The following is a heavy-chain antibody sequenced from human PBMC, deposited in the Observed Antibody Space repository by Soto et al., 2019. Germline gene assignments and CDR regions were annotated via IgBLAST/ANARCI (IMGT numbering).Heavy chain of an antibody. D-gene: IGHD5-12*01. CDR2: IHYNGNT. V-gene: IGHV4-59*01. CDR1: GGSISSYY. Sequence: SETLSLTCTVSGGSISSYYWSWVRQPPGKGLEWIGNIHYNGNTKYNPSLKSRVSMSVDTSKNQFSLRLISVTAADTAKYFCASEGNLGRWLQPLDFWAQGTLVNVSS. CDR3: ASEGNLGRWLQPLDF. J-gene: IGHJ4*02.